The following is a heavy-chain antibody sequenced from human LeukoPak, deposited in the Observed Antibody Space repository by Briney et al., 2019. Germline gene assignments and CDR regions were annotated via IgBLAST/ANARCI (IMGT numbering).Heavy chain of an antibody. V-gene: IGHV3-7*04. CDR3: ARVRGGYCSGGNCYSAFDI. Sequence: PGGSLRLSCAVSGFTFSTYWMSWVRQAPGKGLEWVANIKQDGSEKYYVDSVKGRSTISRDNAQNSLYLQMNSLRAEDTAVYYCARVRGGYCSGGNCYSAFDIWGQGTMVTVSS. J-gene: IGHJ3*02. CDR1: GFTFSTYW. CDR2: IKQDGSEK. D-gene: IGHD2-15*01.